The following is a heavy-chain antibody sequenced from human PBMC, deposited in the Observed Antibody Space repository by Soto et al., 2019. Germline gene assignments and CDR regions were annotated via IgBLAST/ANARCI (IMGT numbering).Heavy chain of an antibody. D-gene: IGHD3-10*01. CDR2: IKSGIDGEAT. CDR1: GFTFKRAW. V-gene: IGHV3-15*07. J-gene: IGHJ4*02. Sequence: EVQLVESGGGLVKPGGSLTLSCAASGFTFKRAWMNWVRQAPGKGLEWVGRIKSGIDGEATDYGAPVKGRFTIPRDDSRNTRSVQMNSLKTEDTAIYYCSTGLGTYYSRFDYWGRGTLVTVSS. CDR3: STGLGTYYSRFDY.